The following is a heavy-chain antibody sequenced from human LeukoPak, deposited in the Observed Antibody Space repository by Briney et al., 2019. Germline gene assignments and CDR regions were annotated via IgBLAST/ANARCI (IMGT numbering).Heavy chain of an antibody. D-gene: IGHD3-22*01. J-gene: IGHJ6*02. V-gene: IGHV3-64*01. CDR2: ISSNGGST. Sequence: GGSLRLSCAASGFTFSSYAMHWVRQAPGKGLEYVSAISSNGGSTYYANSVKGRFTISRDNSKNTLYLQMGSLRAEDMAVYYCARVSDYYDSSGYYWRYYYCGMDVWGQGTTVTVSS. CDR1: GFTFSSYA. CDR3: ARVSDYYDSSGYYWRYYYCGMDV.